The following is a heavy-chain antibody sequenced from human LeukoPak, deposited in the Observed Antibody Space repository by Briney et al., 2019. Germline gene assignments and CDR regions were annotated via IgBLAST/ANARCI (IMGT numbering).Heavy chain of an antibody. D-gene: IGHD6-19*01. CDR1: GFTFSSYA. V-gene: IGHV3-30-3*01. CDR2: ISYDGSNK. J-gene: IGHJ6*02. Sequence: GGSLRLSCAASGFTFSSYAMHWVRQAPGKGLEWVAVISYDGSNKYYADSVKGRFTISRDNSKNTLYLQMNSLRAEDTAVYYCARELIAVAVSYYYYGMDVWGQGTTVTVSS. CDR3: ARELIAVAVSYYYYGMDV.